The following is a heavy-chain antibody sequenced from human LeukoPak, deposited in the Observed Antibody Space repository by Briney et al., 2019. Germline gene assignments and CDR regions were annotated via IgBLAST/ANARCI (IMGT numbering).Heavy chain of an antibody. CDR2: IYYSGST. V-gene: IGHV4-59*01. J-gene: IGHJ1*01. D-gene: IGHD6-13*01. CDR3: VKAKGGGSSWFADYFQH. Sequence: SETLSLTCTVSGGSISSYYWSWIRQPPGKGLEWIGYIYYSGSTNYNPSLKSRVTISVDTSKNQFSLKLSSVTAADTAVYYCVKAKGGGSSWFADYFQHWGQGTLVTVSS. CDR1: GGSISSYY.